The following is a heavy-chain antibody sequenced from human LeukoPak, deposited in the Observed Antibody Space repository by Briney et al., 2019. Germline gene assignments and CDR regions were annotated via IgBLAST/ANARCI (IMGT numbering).Heavy chain of an antibody. V-gene: IGHV4-61*02. Sequence: PSQTLSLTCTVSGGSISSGSYYWSWIRQPAGKGLEWIGRIYTSGSTNYNPSLKSRVTISVDTSKNQFSLKLSSVTAADTVVYYCAREAPAIVVVPAAINLFDAFDIWGQGTMVTVSS. CDR3: AREAPAIVVVPAAINLFDAFDI. J-gene: IGHJ3*02. CDR2: IYTSGST. D-gene: IGHD2-2*02. CDR1: GGSISSGSYY.